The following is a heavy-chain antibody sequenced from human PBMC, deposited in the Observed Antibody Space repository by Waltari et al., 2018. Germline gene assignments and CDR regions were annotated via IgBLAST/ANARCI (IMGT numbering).Heavy chain of an antibody. Sequence: QLQLQESGPGLVKPSETLSLTCTVSGGSISSSSYYWGWISQPPGKGLEWIGSIYYSGSTYYNPSLKSRVTISVDTSKNQFSLKLSSVTAADTAVYYCVSSQQWLILSDYWGQGTLVTVSS. CDR1: GGSISSSSYY. CDR3: VSSQQWLILSDY. CDR2: IYYSGST. D-gene: IGHD6-19*01. V-gene: IGHV4-39*07. J-gene: IGHJ4*02.